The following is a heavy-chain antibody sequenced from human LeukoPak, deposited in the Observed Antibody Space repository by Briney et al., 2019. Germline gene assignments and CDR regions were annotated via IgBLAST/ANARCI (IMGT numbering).Heavy chain of an antibody. CDR2: INQGGSLI. CDR3: ARGPTTYYYDSSGLMTFDY. V-gene: IGHV3-7*01. D-gene: IGHD3-22*01. CDR1: GFTFTNSW. Sequence: GGSLRLSCAASGFTFTNSWMGWVRQAPGKGLEWVANINQGGSLIHYVDSVKGRFTISRDNARNSVYLQMNSLRAEDTAVYYCARGPTTYYYDSSGLMTFDYWGQGTLVTVSS. J-gene: IGHJ4*02.